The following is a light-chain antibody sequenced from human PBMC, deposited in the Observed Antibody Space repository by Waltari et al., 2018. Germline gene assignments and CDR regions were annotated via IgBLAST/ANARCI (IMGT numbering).Light chain of an antibody. J-gene: IGKJ1*01. V-gene: IGKV1-39*01. CDR3: QQSYSTPWT. Sequence: DIQMTQSPSSLSASVGHRVPITCRASQSISSYLNWYQQKPGKAPKLLIYAASSLQSGVPSRFSGSGSGTDFTLTISSLQPEDFATYYCQQSYSTPWTFGQGTKVEIK. CDR2: AAS. CDR1: QSISSY.